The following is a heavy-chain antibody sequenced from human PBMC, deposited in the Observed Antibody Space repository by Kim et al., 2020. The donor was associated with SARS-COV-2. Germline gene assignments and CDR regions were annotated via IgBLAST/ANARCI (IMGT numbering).Heavy chain of an antibody. D-gene: IGHD6-19*01. CDR2: GRT. CDR3: ARGGWYEDY. J-gene: IGHJ4*02. Sequence: GRTNYNVALKSRVTISVDTSKNQFSLNLSSVTAADTAVYYCARGGWYEDYWGQGTRVIVSS. V-gene: IGHV4-59*09.